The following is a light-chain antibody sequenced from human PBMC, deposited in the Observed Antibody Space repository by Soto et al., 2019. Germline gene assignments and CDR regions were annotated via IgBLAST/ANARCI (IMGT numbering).Light chain of an antibody. CDR3: QQYDNLLPIT. J-gene: IGKJ5*01. CDR1: QDISKN. V-gene: IGKV1-33*01. Sequence: IQMTQSPSSLSASVGDSVTITCQASQDISKNLNWYQQKPGKAPKLLIYDASILQTGVPSRFSGSGSATHFTFTIRRLQPEDIATYYCQQYDNLLPITFGQGTRLEIK. CDR2: DAS.